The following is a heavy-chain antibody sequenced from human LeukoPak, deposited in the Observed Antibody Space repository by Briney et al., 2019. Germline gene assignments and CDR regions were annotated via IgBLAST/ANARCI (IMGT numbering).Heavy chain of an antibody. Sequence: PGGALRLSCAGSGFTLSTYAMSWVRQAPGKGLGGGADISADGSTAYYTDSVKGRFTISRDNAKNTLYLQMNSLRVDDTAVYYCARRNVKFSDYGRMDYWGQGTLVTVSS. D-gene: IGHD4-17*01. J-gene: IGHJ4*02. CDR1: GFTLSTYA. V-gene: IGHV3-30*03. CDR3: ARRNVKFSDYGRMDY. CDR2: ISADGSTA.